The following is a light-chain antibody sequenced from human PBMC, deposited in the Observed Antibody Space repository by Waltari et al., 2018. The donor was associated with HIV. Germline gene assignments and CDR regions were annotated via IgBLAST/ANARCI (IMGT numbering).Light chain of an antibody. CDR2: DDV. CDR1: NIRTKS. Sequence: SYVLTQPPSVSVAPGQTARITCGGKNIRTKSVHWYQQKPGQAPVLGVFDDVDRPSGIPERFSGSNSGNMATLTISRVEAGDEADYYCQVWDSGSEPPVLFGGGTKLTVL. CDR3: QVWDSGSEPPVL. J-gene: IGLJ3*02. V-gene: IGLV3-21*02.